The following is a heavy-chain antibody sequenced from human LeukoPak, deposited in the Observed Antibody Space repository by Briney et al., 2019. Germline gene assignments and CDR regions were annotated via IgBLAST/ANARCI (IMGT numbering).Heavy chain of an antibody. CDR1: GFTFSSNN. CDR3: ARVALSGGDFDY. D-gene: IGHD7-27*01. J-gene: IGHJ4*02. Sequence: GGSLRLSCAASGFTFSSNNMSWVRQAPGKGLEWVSVIYSGATTYYADSVKGRFTISRDTSENTLYLQMISMRAEDTAVYYCARVALSGGDFDYRGQGTLVTVSS. V-gene: IGHV3-66*01. CDR2: IYSGATT.